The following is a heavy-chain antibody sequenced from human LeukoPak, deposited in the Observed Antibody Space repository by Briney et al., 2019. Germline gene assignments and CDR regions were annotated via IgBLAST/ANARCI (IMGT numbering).Heavy chain of an antibody. CDR2: TYYRSKWYN. V-gene: IGHV6-1*01. J-gene: IGHJ4*02. CDR3: AREGVPVVIITAGTYFDY. CDR1: GDSVSSNSAA. Sequence: SQTLSLTCAISGDSVSSNSAAWNWIRQSPSRGLEWLGRTYYRSKWYNDYAVSVKSRITINPDTSKNQFSLQLNSVTPEDTAVYYCAREGVPVVIITAGTYFDYWGQGTLVTVSS. D-gene: IGHD3-22*01.